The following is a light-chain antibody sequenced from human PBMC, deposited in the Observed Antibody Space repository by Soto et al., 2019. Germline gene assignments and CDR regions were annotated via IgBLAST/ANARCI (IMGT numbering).Light chain of an antibody. J-gene: IGLJ3*02. V-gene: IGLV1-40*01. Sequence: SVLTQPPSVSGAPGQRVTISCTESSSNIGAGYDVHWYQQLPGTAPKLLIYGNSNRPSGVPDRFSGSKSGTSASLAITGLQAEYEADYYCQSYVSSLSGWVFGGGTKLTVL. CDR1: SSNIGAGYD. CDR2: GNS. CDR3: QSYVSSLSGWV.